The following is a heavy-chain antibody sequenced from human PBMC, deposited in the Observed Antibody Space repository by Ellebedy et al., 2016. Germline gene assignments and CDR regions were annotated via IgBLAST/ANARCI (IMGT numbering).Heavy chain of an antibody. CDR3: ARDQAVAGTFDY. CDR2: IFHSGST. D-gene: IGHD6-19*01. Sequence: GSLRLSCAVSGGSISSSNWWSWVRQPPGKGLEWIGEIFHSGSTNYNPSLKSRVTISVDKIKSQFYLKMSSVTAADTAVYYCARDQAVAGTFDYWGQGTLVTVSS. V-gene: IGHV4-4*02. J-gene: IGHJ4*02. CDR1: GGSISSSNW.